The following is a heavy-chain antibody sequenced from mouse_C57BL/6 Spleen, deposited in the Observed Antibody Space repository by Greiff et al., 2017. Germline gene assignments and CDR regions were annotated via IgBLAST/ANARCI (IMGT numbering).Heavy chain of an antibody. CDR3: ARGLRRYLDY. D-gene: IGHD3-3*01. V-gene: IGHV1-18*01. J-gene: IGHJ2*01. Sequence: DVHLVESGPELVKPGASVKLSCKASGYKFTDYNMDWVKQSNGKSLEWIGDINPNNGGTIYNQKFKGKATLTVDKSSSTAYMELRSLTSVDTAVYYCARGLRRYLDYWGQGTTRTVSS. CDR1: GYKFTDYN. CDR2: INPNNGGT.